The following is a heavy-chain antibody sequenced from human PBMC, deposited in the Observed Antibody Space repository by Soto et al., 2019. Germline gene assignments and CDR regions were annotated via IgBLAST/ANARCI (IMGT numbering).Heavy chain of an antibody. CDR3: AKRYYYDSSGYSFDY. D-gene: IGHD3-22*01. CDR2: ISGSGGST. V-gene: IGHV3-23*01. J-gene: IGHJ4*02. Sequence: PGGSLRLSCAASGFAFSSYAMSWVRQAPGKGLEWVSAISGSGGSTYYADSVKGRFTISRDNSKNTLYLQMNSLRAEDTAVYYCAKRYYYDSSGYSFDYWRQGTLVTVSS. CDR1: GFAFSSYA.